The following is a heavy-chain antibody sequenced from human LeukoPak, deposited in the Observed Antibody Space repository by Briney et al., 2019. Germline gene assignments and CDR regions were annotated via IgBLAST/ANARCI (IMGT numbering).Heavy chain of an antibody. D-gene: IGHD4-17*01. CDR1: GFTFSNAW. J-gene: IGHJ6*03. CDR2: IKSKSDGGTI. Sequence: GGSLRLSCAASGFTFSNAWMSWVRQAPGKGLEWVGRIKSKSDGGTIDYAAPVKGRFTISRDDSKNTLFLQMNSLKTEDTAVYYCTTAGDYGYHYFYMDVWGKGTTVTISS. V-gene: IGHV3-15*01. CDR3: TTAGDYGYHYFYMDV.